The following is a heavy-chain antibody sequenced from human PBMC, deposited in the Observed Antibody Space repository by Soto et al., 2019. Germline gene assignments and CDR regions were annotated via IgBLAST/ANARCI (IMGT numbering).Heavy chain of an antibody. CDR2: IYYSGST. CDR1: GGSISSYY. Sequence: QVQLQESGPGLVKPSETLSLTCTVSGGSISSYYWSWIRQPPGKGLGWIGYIYYSGSTNYNPSLKRLVTISVDTSKNQFSLKLSSVTAADTDVYYCARSGVEMGSGWYVSKFVWGQGTLVTVSA. CDR3: ARSGVEMGSGWYVSKFV. D-gene: IGHD6-19*01. J-gene: IGHJ4*02. V-gene: IGHV4-59*01.